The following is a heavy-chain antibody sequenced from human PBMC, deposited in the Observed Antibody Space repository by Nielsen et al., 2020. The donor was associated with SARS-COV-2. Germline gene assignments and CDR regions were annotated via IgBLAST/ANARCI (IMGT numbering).Heavy chain of an antibody. J-gene: IGHJ6*02. Sequence: ASVKVSCKVSGYTLTELAMHRVRQAPGKGLEWMGGFDPEDGETIYAQKFQGRVTMTEDTSTDTAYMELSSLRSEDTAVYYCATAPVVVVPAAPETGYYYYGMDVWGQGTTVTVSS. D-gene: IGHD2-2*01. CDR2: FDPEDGET. CDR1: GYTLTELA. CDR3: ATAPVVVVPAAPETGYYYYGMDV. V-gene: IGHV1-24*01.